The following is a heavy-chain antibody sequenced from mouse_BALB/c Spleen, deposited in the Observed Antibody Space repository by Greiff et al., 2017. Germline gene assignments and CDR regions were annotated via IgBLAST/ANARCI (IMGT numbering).Heavy chain of an antibody. D-gene: IGHD2-3*01. CDR1: GYTFTDYN. CDR2: INPNNGGT. CDR3: ARSPFYDGYYVSYFDY. J-gene: IGHJ2*01. V-gene: IGHV1-18*01. Sequence: VQLQQSGPELVKPGASVKIPCKASGYTFTDYNMDWVKQSHGKSLEWIGDINPNNGGTIYNQKFKGKATLTVDKSSSTAYMELRSLTSEDTAVYYCARSPFYDGYYVSYFDYWGQGTTLTVSS.